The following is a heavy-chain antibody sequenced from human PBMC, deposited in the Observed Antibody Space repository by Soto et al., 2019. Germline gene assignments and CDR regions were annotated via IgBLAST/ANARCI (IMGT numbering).Heavy chain of an antibody. CDR3: ARDGCSSTSCYSQNWFAP. D-gene: IGHD2-2*01. Sequence: EVQLVESGGGLVKPGGSLRLSCAASGFTFSSYSMNWVRQAPGKGLEWVSSISSSSSYIYYADSVKGRFTISRDNAKNSLYLQMNSLRAEDTAVYYCARDGCSSTSCYSQNWFAPWGQGTLVTVSS. CDR1: GFTFSSYS. CDR2: ISSSSSYI. V-gene: IGHV3-21*01. J-gene: IGHJ5*02.